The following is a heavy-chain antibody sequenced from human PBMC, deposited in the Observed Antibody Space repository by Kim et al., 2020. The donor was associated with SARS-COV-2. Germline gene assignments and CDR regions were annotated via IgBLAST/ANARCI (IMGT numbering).Heavy chain of an antibody. D-gene: IGHD2-15*01. CDR2: INPNSGGT. J-gene: IGHJ5*02. Sequence: ASVKVSCKASGYTFTGYYMHWVRQAPGQGLEWMGWINPNSGGTNYAQKFQGRVTMTRDTSISTAYVELSRLRSDDTAVYYCARDSCSGGSCYSTWFDPWGQGTLVTVSS. CDR3: ARDSCSGGSCYSTWFDP. V-gene: IGHV1-2*02. CDR1: GYTFTGYY.